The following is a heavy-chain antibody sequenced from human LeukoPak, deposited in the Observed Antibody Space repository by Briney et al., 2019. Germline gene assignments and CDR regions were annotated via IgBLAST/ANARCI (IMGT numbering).Heavy chain of an antibody. D-gene: IGHD2-2*01. Sequence: KPGGSLRLSCAASGFTLSSYSMNWVRQAPGKGLEWVSSISSSSSYIYYADSVKGRFTISRDNAKNSLYLQMNSLRAEDTAVYYCASLYCSSTSCYDNYYYGMDVWGQETTVTVSS. CDR3: ASLYCSSTSCYDNYYYGMDV. J-gene: IGHJ6*02. CDR2: ISSSSSYI. V-gene: IGHV3-21*01. CDR1: GFTLSSYS.